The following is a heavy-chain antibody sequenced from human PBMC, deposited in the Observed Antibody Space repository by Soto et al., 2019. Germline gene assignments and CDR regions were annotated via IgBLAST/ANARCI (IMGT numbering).Heavy chain of an antibody. CDR3: ARARLRHGWYEDY. D-gene: IGHD6-19*01. J-gene: IGHJ4*02. CDR2: IYYSGST. CDR1: GGSISSYY. V-gene: IGHV4-59*01. Sequence: SETLSLTCTVSGGSISSYYWSWIRQPPGKGLEWIGYIYYSGSTNYNPSLKSRVTISVDTSKNQFSLKLSSVTAADTAVYYCARARLRHGWYEDYWGQGTLVTVSS.